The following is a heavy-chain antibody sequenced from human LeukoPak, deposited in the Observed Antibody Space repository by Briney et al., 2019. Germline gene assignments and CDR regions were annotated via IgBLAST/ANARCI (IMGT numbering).Heavy chain of an antibody. D-gene: IGHD3-3*01. CDR3: VKGRTEWVNGASFDY. V-gene: IGHV3-30*18. J-gene: IGHJ4*02. CDR2: TLYDGSDK. CDR1: GFTFSTYC. Sequence: GGSLRLSCAASGFTFSTYCMHWVRQAPGKGLEWVAVTLYDGSDKYYADAVKGRFTISRDNSQNTLYLQMNSLRAEDTAVYYCVKGRTEWVNGASFDYWGQGTLVTVSS.